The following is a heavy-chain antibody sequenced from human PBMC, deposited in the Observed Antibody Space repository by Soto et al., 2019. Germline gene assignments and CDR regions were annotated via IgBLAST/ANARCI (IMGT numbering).Heavy chain of an antibody. CDR2: INHSGST. D-gene: IGHD3-16*01. Sequence: QVQLQQWGAGLLKPSETLSLTCPVYGGSISGYYWSWIRQPPGKGLEWIGEINHSGSTNYNPSLKSRVTISEDTSKDQFSLKLSSVTAADTAVYYCARAYQSRHGGNCFDPCGQGTLVTVSS. CDR3: ARAYQSRHGGNCFDP. J-gene: IGHJ5*02. V-gene: IGHV4-34*01. CDR1: GGSISGYY.